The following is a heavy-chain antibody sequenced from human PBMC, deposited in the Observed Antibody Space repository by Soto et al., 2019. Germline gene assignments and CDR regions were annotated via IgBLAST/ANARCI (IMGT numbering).Heavy chain of an antibody. J-gene: IGHJ4*02. CDR2: IYWDDDK. CDR1: GFSLSINDVA. D-gene: IGHD3-9*01. CDR3: AHMYDNNGCFDY. V-gene: IGHV2-5*02. Sequence: SGPTLVNPTQTLTLTCTFSGFSLSINDVAVGWIRQPPGKALQWLALIYWDDDKRYSPSLKSRLTITKDTSKNQVVLTMTNMDPVVTATYFCAHMYDNNGCFDYWGQGTLVTVSS.